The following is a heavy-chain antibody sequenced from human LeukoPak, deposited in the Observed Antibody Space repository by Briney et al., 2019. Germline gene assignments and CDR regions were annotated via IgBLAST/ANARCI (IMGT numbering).Heavy chain of an antibody. Sequence: GGSLRLSCAASGFTFSSYAMSWVRQAPGKGLEWVSRISSSGGSTYYADSVKGRFTISRDNSKDTLYLQMNSLRAEDTATYYCASSYYYDGTGFDYWGQGTLVTVSS. D-gene: IGHD3-22*01. CDR3: ASSYYYDGTGFDY. CDR1: GFTFSSYA. V-gene: IGHV3-23*01. CDR2: ISSSGGST. J-gene: IGHJ4*02.